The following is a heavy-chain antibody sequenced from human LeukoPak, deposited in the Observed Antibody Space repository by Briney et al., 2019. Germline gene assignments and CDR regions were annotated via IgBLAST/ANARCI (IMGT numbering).Heavy chain of an antibody. CDR2: IYASGSV. CDR1: GGSISSSRNSHS. Sequence: SETLSLTCTVSGGSISSSRNSHSWCWIRQPPGKGLEWIGTIYASGSVYYNPSLNSRVTTSVDTSKNHFSLRLPSATAADTAVYYCAGLAQTGIGGRGYAEFWGQGAPVIVSS. D-gene: IGHD2-2*01. V-gene: IGHV4-39*02. CDR3: AGLAQTGIGGRGYAEF. J-gene: IGHJ4*02.